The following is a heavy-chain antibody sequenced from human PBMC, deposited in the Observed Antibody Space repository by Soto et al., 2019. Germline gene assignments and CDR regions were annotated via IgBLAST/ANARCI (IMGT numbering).Heavy chain of an antibody. CDR3: ARSSVRGWSY. V-gene: IGHV4-34*01. CDR2: ITHSGST. CDR1: GGSLSGYY. Sequence: SETLSLTCAVYGGSLSGYYWTWIRQPPGKGLEWIGEITHSGSTNYNPSLKSRVTVSVDTSKNQFYLNLNSVTAADTAVYYCARSSVRGWSYWGQGTLVTVSS. J-gene: IGHJ4*02. D-gene: IGHD3-10*02.